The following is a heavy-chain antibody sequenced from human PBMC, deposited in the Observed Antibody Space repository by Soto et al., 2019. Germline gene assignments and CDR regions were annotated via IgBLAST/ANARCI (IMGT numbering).Heavy chain of an antibody. J-gene: IGHJ4*02. CDR1: GGSFGNSA. V-gene: IGHV1-69*01. Sequence: QVLLVQSGAEVKKPGSSVKISCKASGGSFGNSAINWVRQTPGQGLEWLGGFIPVYRTLNYAQKFQGRVKITADESTGTAYITLCSLASNDTAVYYCATGVIWIGYFTVDSWGQGTRVTVSS. D-gene: IGHD3-3*01. CDR2: FIPVYRTL. CDR3: ATGVIWIGYFTVDS.